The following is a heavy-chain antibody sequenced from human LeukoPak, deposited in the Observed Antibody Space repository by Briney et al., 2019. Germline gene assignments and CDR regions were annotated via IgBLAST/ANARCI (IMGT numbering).Heavy chain of an antibody. CDR2: ISYDGSNK. V-gene: IGHV3-30*18. Sequence: QPGGSLRLSCAASGFTFSSYGMHWVRQAPGKGLEWVAVISYDGSNKYYADSVKGRFTISRDNSKNTLYLQMNSLRAEDTAVYYCAKDRGLDYYYMDVWGKGTTVTVSS. J-gene: IGHJ6*03. CDR1: GFTFSSYG. D-gene: IGHD6-19*01. CDR3: AKDRGLDYYYMDV.